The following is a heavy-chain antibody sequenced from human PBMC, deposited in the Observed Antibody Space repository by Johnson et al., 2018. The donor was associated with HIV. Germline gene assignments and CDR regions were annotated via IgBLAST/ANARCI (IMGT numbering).Heavy chain of an antibody. CDR2: ISSDGSIP. Sequence: VQLVESGGGLVQPWGSLRLSCAASGFTFSTYWMHWVRKAPGKGLVWVSRISSDGSIPVYADSVKGRFPISRDNSKNTLYLQMNSLRAEDTAVYYCARGQRITMIVVVTLDAFDIWGQGTMVTVSS. V-gene: IGHV3-74*02. CDR3: ARGQRITMIVVVTLDAFDI. CDR1: GFTFSTYW. J-gene: IGHJ3*02. D-gene: IGHD3-22*01.